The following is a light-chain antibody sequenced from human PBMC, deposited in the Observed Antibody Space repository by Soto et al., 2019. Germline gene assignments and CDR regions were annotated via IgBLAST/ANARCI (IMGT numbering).Light chain of an antibody. CDR2: AAS. CDR1: RSLSSSY. CDR3: QQQGT. V-gene: IGKV3-20*01. J-gene: IGKJ2*01. Sequence: EIVLTQSPGTLSLSPGERATLSCRASRSLSSSYVVWYQQKPGQAPRLLIYAASRRATGIPDRFSGIGSATEYTLTISRLEAEDFAVYYCQQQGTFGQGTRLEIK.